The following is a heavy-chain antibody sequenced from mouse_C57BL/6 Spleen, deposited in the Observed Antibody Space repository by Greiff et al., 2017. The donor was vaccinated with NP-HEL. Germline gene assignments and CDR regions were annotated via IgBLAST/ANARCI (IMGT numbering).Heavy chain of an antibody. CDR2: IWRGGST. CDR1: GFSITSYG. V-gene: IGHV2-5*01. D-gene: IGHD4-1*01. J-gene: IGHJ1*03. CDR3: AINAGTGRYFDV. Sequence: VKLQESGPGLVQPSQSLSITCTVSGFSITSYGVHWVRQSPGKGLEWLGVIWRGGSTDYNAAFMSRLSITKDNPKTQVYFKMKSLQADDAAIYYGAINAGTGRYFDVWGTGTTVTVSS.